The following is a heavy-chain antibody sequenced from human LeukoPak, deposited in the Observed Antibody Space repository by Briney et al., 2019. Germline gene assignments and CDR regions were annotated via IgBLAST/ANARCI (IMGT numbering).Heavy chain of an antibody. Sequence: PGRSLRLSCAASGFSFSSYGIHWVRQAPGKGLEWVAVLGYDGSNKYYADSVKGRFTISRDNSKNTLYLQKNSLRTEDTAVYFCAKEIYYESSAFFDYWGQGTLVTVSS. J-gene: IGHJ4*02. D-gene: IGHD3-22*01. CDR3: AKEIYYESSAFFDY. CDR1: GFSFSSYG. CDR2: LGYDGSNK. V-gene: IGHV3-30*18.